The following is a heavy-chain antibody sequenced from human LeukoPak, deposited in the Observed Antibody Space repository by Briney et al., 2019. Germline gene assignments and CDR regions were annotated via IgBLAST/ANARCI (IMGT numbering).Heavy chain of an antibody. CDR3: ARDRLRGSYGD. Sequence: GGSLRLSCAASGFTFSSYSMNWVRQAPGKGLEWVSSISSSSSYIYYADSVKGRFTISRDNAKNSLYPQMNSLRAEDTAVYYCARDRLRGSYGDWGQGTLVTVSS. D-gene: IGHD1-26*01. J-gene: IGHJ4*02. V-gene: IGHV3-21*01. CDR2: ISSSSSYI. CDR1: GFTFSSYS.